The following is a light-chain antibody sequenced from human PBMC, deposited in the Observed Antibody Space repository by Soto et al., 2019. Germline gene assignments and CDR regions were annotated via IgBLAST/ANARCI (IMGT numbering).Light chain of an antibody. V-gene: IGLV7-46*01. J-gene: IGLJ2*01. Sequence: QAVVTQEPSLTVSPGGTVTLTCGSSTGAVTSGHYPYWFQQKPGQAPKTLIYDTTNKHSWTPARFSGSLLGGKAALTLSGAQPEDEAEFYCLLSDSGGRVFGGGTKLTVL. CDR2: DTT. CDR1: TGAVTSGHY. CDR3: LLSDSGGRV.